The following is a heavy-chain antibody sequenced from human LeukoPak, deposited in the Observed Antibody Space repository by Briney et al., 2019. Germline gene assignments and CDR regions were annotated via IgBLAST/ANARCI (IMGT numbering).Heavy chain of an antibody. Sequence: SETLSLTCTVSGGSISSYYWSWIREPPGKGLEWIGCIYNSGRTNYNPSLKSRVTISVDTSKNHFSLKLTSVSAADTALYYCARGWYETGYFDLWGRGTLVTVSS. CDR3: ARGWYETGYFDL. D-gene: IGHD6-19*01. J-gene: IGHJ2*01. CDR1: GGSISSYY. V-gene: IGHV4-59*08. CDR2: IYNSGRT.